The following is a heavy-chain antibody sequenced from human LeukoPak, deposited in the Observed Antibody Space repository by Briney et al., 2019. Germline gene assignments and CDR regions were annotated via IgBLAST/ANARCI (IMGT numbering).Heavy chain of an antibody. CDR2: INHSGST. V-gene: IGHV4-34*01. CDR1: GGSFSGYY. D-gene: IGHD1-1*01. CDR3: ARGVRNIDY. Sequence: SETLSLTCAVYGGSFSGYYWSWIRQPPGKGLEWIGEINHSGSTDYNPSLKSRVTISVDTSKNQFSLKLSSVTAADTAVYYCARGVRNIDYWGQRTLVTVSS. J-gene: IGHJ4*02.